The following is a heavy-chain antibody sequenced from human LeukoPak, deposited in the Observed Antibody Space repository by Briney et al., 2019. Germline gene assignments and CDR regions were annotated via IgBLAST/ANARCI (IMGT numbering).Heavy chain of an antibody. Sequence: GGSLRLSCAASGFTFSDYYMSWIRQAPGKGLEWVSYISSGSSYTNYADSVKGRFTISRDNAKNSLYLQMNSLRAEDTAVYYCARGIVSGTRIDYWGQGTLVTVSS. CDR2: ISSGSSYT. CDR1: GFTFSDYY. J-gene: IGHJ4*02. D-gene: IGHD6-19*01. V-gene: IGHV3-11*06. CDR3: ARGIVSGTRIDY.